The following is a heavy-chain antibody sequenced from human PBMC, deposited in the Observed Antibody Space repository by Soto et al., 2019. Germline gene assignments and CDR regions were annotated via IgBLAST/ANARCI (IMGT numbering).Heavy chain of an antibody. D-gene: IGHD5-18*01. CDR2: INAGNGNT. Sequence: ASVKVSCKASGYTFTSYAMHWVRQTPGQRLEWMGWINAGNGNTKYSQKFQGRVTITRDTSASTAYMELSSLRSEDTAVYYCARVDTAMAWGYYYGMDVSGQGTTVTVSS. CDR1: GYTFTSYA. J-gene: IGHJ6*02. CDR3: ARVDTAMAWGYYYGMDV. V-gene: IGHV1-3*01.